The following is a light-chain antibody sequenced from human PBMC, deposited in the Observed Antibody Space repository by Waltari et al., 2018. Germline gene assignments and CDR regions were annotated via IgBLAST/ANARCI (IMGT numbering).Light chain of an antibody. V-gene: IGLV2-14*01. CDR1: SRYIGTYHY. CDR3: CSYTRSSTYV. J-gene: IGLJ1*01. CDR2: DVN. Sequence: QSALPQPASVSGSPGQSITISCTATSRYIGTYHYTSCYQQYPGKAPKLMMYDVNKRPSGVSDRFSGSKSGNTASLTISGLQAEDEADYYCCSYTRSSTYVFGTGTQVTVL.